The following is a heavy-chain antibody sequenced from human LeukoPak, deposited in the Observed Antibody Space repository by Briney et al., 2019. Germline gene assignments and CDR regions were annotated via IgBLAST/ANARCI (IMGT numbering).Heavy chain of an antibody. CDR1: GFTFSTSA. CDR3: AAELYGVYTDCCTFHL. J-gene: IGHJ3*01. V-gene: IGHV1-58*01. D-gene: IGHD4-17*01. CDR2: IIVGSGAT. Sequence: ASVKVSCKTSGFTFSTSAVQWVRQARGQRLEWIGWIIVGSGATNYAQSLQGRFTITRDMSTNTAYMELSSLGSEDSAVYYCAAELYGVYTDCCTFHLWGQGTLVTVSS.